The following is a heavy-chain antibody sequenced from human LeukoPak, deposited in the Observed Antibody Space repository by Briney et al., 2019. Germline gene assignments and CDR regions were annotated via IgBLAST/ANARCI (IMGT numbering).Heavy chain of an antibody. CDR3: AKDLDFGELSIAPNFDY. V-gene: IGHV3-23*01. D-gene: IGHD3-10*01. J-gene: IGHJ4*02. CDR2: ISNNGGYT. Sequence: GGSLRLSCAASGFTFSSSAMSWVRQAPGKGLEWVSAISNNGGYTHYADSVQGRSTISRDNSKSTLCLQMNSLRAEDTAVYYCAKDLDFGELSIAPNFDYWGQGTLVTVSS. CDR1: GFTFSSSA.